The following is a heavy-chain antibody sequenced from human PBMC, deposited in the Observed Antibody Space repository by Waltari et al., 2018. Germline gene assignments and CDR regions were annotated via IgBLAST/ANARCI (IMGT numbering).Heavy chain of an antibody. Sequence: QVQLQESGPGLVKPSETLSLTCTVSGVSMNGYLWHWIRQPPGKGLEWIGYIDYIGITDYDPSLKSRVTMSVDTSKSQFSLRLTSMTSADTAFYYCAREIYGGNSRPFDFWGQGALVTVSS. CDR2: IDYIGIT. J-gene: IGHJ4*02. CDR1: GVSMNGYL. V-gene: IGHV4-59*01. D-gene: IGHD2-21*02. CDR3: AREIYGGNSRPFDF.